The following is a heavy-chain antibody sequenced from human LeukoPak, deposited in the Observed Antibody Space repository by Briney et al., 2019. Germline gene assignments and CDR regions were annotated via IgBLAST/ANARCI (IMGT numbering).Heavy chain of an antibody. V-gene: IGHV4-34*01. Sequence: GSLRLSCAASGFTFSSYAMSWVRQPPGKGLEWIGEINHSGSTNYNPSLKSRVTISVDTSKNQFSLKLSSVTAADTAVYYCASMGYFDWSSPFDYWGQGTLVTVSS. CDR1: GFTFSSYA. CDR3: ASMGYFDWSSPFDY. J-gene: IGHJ4*02. CDR2: INHSGST. D-gene: IGHD3-9*01.